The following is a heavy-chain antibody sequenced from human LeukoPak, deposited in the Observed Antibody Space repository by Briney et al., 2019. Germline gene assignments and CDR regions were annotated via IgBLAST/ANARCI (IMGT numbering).Heavy chain of an antibody. CDR2: IIPIFGTA. J-gene: IGHJ3*02. D-gene: IGHD2-15*01. Sequence: ASVKVSCKASGGTFSSYAISWVRQAPGQGLEWMGGIIPIFGTANYAQKFQGRVTITADESTSTAYMELSSLRSEDTAVYYCARDCSGGSCYQHPYAFDIRGQGTMVTVSS. CDR1: GGTFSSYA. V-gene: IGHV1-69*13. CDR3: ARDCSGGSCYQHPYAFDI.